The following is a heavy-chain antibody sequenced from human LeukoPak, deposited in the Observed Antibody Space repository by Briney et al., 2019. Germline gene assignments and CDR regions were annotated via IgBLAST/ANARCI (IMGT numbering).Heavy chain of an antibody. J-gene: IGHJ6*03. CDR3: ARARRGDDELYYYYYYMDV. D-gene: IGHD3-3*01. V-gene: IGHV1-2*02. Sequence: ASVKVSCKASGYTFTGYYMHWVRQAPGQGLEWMGWINPNSGGTNYAQKFQGRVTMTRDTSISTAYMELSSLRSEDTAVYYCARARRGDDELYYYYYYMDVWGKGTTVTVSS. CDR2: INPNSGGT. CDR1: GYTFTGYY.